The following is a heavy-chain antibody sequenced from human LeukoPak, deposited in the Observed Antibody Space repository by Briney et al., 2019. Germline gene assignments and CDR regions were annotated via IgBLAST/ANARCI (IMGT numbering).Heavy chain of an antibody. D-gene: IGHD3-22*01. Sequence: KPSETLSLTCTVSEDSISFYSWSWIRQPPGKGLEWIGYIYKSGSTNYTPSLRSRVTITIDTSKNQCSLELTSVTAADTAVYYCARHHLTSDYDGSGYYDLWGQGTLVTVSS. V-gene: IGHV4-59*08. CDR2: IYKSGST. CDR3: ARHHLTSDYDGSGYYDL. CDR1: EDSISFYS. J-gene: IGHJ4*02.